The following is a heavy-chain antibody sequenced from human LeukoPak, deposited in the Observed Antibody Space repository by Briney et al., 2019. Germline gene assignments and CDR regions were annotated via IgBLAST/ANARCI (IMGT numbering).Heavy chain of an antibody. Sequence: GGSLRLSCAASGFTFDSYGMNWVRQAPGKGLEWVSGISGSGVYTYYADSVKGRFTISRDNSKNTLYLVMNSLRVDDTAVYYCAKAVDLATISVDIWGQGTMVTVSS. CDR1: GFTFDSYG. D-gene: IGHD5-24*01. J-gene: IGHJ3*02. CDR2: ISGSGVYT. V-gene: IGHV3-23*01. CDR3: AKAVDLATISVDI.